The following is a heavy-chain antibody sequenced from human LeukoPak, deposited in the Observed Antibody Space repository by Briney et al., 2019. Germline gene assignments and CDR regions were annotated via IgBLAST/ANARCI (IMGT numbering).Heavy chain of an antibody. CDR1: GYSFTSYW. CDR2: IYPGDSDT. V-gene: IGHV5-51*01. Sequence: GEPLNISGKASGYSFTSYWIGWLRQLHGKDLDGMGIIYPGDSDTTNRPSFQGQVNISADKSISTAYLQWSSLKDSHTVMYYCVRHSSSYDDFWRGYYTGMSGDAFDIWGQGTMVTVSS. D-gene: IGHD3-3*01. CDR3: VRHSSSYDDFWRGYYTGMSGDAFDI. J-gene: IGHJ3*02.